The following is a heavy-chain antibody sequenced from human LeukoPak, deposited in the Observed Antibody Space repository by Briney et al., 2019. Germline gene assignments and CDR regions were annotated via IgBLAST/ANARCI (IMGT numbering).Heavy chain of an antibody. CDR1: GFTFSSHG. D-gene: IGHD5-24*01. CDR3: AKDDRWLQFCC. J-gene: IGHJ4*02. CDR2: IIPSGHTT. Sequence: GGSLRLSCVACGFTFSSHGMNWVRQAPGKGLEWVSGIIPSGHTTYYADSVRGRFTISRDNSRNTVYLQMNSLRAEDTAVYYCAKDDRWLQFCCWGQGTLVTVSA. V-gene: IGHV3-23*01.